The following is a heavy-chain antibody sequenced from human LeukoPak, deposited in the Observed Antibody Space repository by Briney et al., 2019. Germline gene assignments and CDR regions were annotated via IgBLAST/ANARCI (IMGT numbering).Heavy chain of an antibody. V-gene: IGHV3-30-3*01. J-gene: IGHJ3*02. CDR1: GFTFSSYA. CDR3: ARGLTAFDI. CDR2: ISYDGSNK. Sequence: PGRSLRLSCAASGFTFSSYAMHWVRQAPGKGLEWVAVISYDGSNKYYADSVKGRFTISRDNSKNTLYLQMNSLRAEDTAVYYCARGLTAFDIWGQGTMVTVSS. D-gene: IGHD2-8*01.